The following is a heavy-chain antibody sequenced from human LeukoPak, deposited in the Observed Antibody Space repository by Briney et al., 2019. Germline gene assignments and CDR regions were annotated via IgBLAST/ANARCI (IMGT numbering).Heavy chain of an antibody. J-gene: IGHJ4*02. V-gene: IGHV3-21*01. D-gene: IGHD2-2*01. Sequence: GGSLRLSCAASGFTFSSYSMNWVRQAPGKGLEWVSSISSSSSYIYYADSVKGRFTISRDNAKNSLYLQLSSLRDEDTAVYYCVRDARSVSQYDYFDYWGQGTLVTVSS. CDR2: ISSSSSYI. CDR1: GFTFSSYS. CDR3: VRDARSVSQYDYFDY.